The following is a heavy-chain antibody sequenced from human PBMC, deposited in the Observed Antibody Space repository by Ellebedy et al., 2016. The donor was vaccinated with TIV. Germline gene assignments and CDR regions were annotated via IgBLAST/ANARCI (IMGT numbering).Heavy chain of an antibody. Sequence: PGGSLRLSCVASGFTFTSYWMSWVRQAPGKGLEWVSYISGSASVTAYADSVKGRFTISRDNARTSLYLQMNSLRVDDTAMYYCARSYGARTSGHWGQGLLVTVSS. CDR3: ARSYGARTSGH. V-gene: IGHV3-48*04. D-gene: IGHD3-16*01. CDR2: ISGSASVT. J-gene: IGHJ4*02. CDR1: GFTFTSYW.